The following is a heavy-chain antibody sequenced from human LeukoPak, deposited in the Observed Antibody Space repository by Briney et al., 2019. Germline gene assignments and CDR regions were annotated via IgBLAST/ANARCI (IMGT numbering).Heavy chain of an antibody. Sequence: ASVKVSCKASGYTFTGYYMRWVRQAPGQGLEWMGWINPNSGGTNYAQKFQGRVTMTRDTSISTAYMELSRLRSDDTAVYYCARDRGSSSRFDPWGQGTLVTVSS. CDR1: GYTFTGYY. J-gene: IGHJ5*02. CDR3: ARDRGSSSRFDP. D-gene: IGHD6-13*01. V-gene: IGHV1-2*02. CDR2: INPNSGGT.